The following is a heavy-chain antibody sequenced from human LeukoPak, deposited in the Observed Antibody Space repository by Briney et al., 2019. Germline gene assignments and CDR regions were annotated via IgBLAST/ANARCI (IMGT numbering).Heavy chain of an antibody. Sequence: SETLSLTCTVSGGSISSYYWSWIRQPPGKGLEWIGYIYYSGSTNYNPSLKSRVTISVDTSKNQFSLKLSSVTAADTAVYYCARVGIRYGDLRYWGQGTLVTVSS. V-gene: IGHV4-59*01. CDR1: GGSISSYY. CDR3: ARVGIRYGDLRY. D-gene: IGHD4-17*01. J-gene: IGHJ4*02. CDR2: IYYSGST.